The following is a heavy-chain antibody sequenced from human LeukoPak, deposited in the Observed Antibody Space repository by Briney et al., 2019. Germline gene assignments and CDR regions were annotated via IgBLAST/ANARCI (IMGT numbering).Heavy chain of an antibody. J-gene: IGHJ4*02. CDR1: GYTFSSYW. Sequence: GESLKISCKGSGYTFSSYWIGWVRQMPGKGLEWMGIIYPGDSDTRYSPSLQGQVTISVDTSIGTAYRQWSSLKASDTVIYYCARQNDFRLDYWGQGTLVTVSS. D-gene: IGHD3-3*01. CDR3: ARQNDFRLDY. CDR2: IYPGDSDT. V-gene: IGHV5-51*01.